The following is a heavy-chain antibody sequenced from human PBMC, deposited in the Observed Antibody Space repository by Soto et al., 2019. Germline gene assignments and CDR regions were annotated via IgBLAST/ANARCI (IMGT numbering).Heavy chain of an antibody. CDR3: ARACQAALPIWFDP. CDR1: GFTFSSYG. V-gene: IGHV3-33*01. Sequence: GGSLRLSCAASGFTFSSYGMHWVRQAPGKGLEWVAVIWYDGSNKYYADSVKGRFTISRDNSKNTLYLQMNSLRAEDTAVYYCARACQAALPIWFDPWGQGTLVTVSS. J-gene: IGHJ5*02. D-gene: IGHD6-6*01. CDR2: IWYDGSNK.